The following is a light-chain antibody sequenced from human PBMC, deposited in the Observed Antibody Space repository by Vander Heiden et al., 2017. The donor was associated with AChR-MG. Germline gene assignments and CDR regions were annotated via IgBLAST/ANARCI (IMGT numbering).Light chain of an antibody. CDR1: QNIKNY. CDR2: DAS. Sequence: DIQMTQSPSSLSASVGDRVTITCRASQNIKNYLKWYQQKPGRPPKLLIYDASNLKTGVPSRFSGRGSGTHFTFTISSLQPEDIATYYCQQYNDPSCTFGQGTKLEIK. V-gene: IGKV1-33*01. J-gene: IGKJ2*02. CDR3: QQYNDPSCT.